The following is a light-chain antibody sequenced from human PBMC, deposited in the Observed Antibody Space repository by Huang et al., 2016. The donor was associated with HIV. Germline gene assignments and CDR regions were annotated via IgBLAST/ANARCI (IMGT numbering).Light chain of an antibody. CDR2: WAY. J-gene: IGKJ2*01. CDR3: QQYYSSPYT. CDR1: QSVFYSSNNKNY. V-gene: IGKV4-1*01. Sequence: DIVMTQSPASLAVSLGERATINCKSSQSVFYSSNNKNYLAWYQQKPGQPPTLLIYWAYTRESGVPDRCSGSGSGTDLTLTSSSLQAADVAVYYCQQYYSSPYTFGQGTKLEIK.